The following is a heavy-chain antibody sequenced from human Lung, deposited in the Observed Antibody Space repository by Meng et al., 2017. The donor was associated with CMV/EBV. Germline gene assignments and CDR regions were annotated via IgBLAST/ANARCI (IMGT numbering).Heavy chain of an antibody. CDR2: IRYDGSNK. Sequence: SCAASGFTFRSYGMHWVRQAPGKGLEWVAFIRYDGSNKYYADSVKGRFTISRDNSKNTLSLQMNRLRAEDTSVYYCAKDQTYDGCSSTSCNTRAHYYNYYGMDFXGQGXTVTVSS. J-gene: IGHJ6*02. D-gene: IGHD2-2*02. CDR1: GFTFRSYG. V-gene: IGHV3-30*02. CDR3: AKDQTYDGCSSTSCNTRAHYYNYYGMDF.